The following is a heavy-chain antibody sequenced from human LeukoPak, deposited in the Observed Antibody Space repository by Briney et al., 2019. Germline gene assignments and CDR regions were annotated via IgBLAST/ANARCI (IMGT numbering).Heavy chain of an antibody. V-gene: IGHV1-18*01. CDR1: GYTFTSYG. D-gene: IGHD3-10*01. CDR2: ISAYNGNT. CDR3: ASSLWFGEFAH. Sequence: ASVKVSCKASGYTFTSYGISRVRQAPGQGREWMGWISAYNGNTNYAQKLQGRVTMNTDTSTSTDYMELRSLRSDDTAVYYCASSLWFGEFAHWGQGTLVNVSS. J-gene: IGHJ4*02.